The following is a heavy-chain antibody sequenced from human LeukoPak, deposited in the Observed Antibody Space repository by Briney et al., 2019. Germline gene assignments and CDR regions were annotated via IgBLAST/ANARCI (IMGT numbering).Heavy chain of an antibody. D-gene: IGHD5-18*01. J-gene: IGHJ6*03. CDR2: IYTSGST. CDR3: ARGRYSYGPQNYDYMDV. CDR1: GGSISSYY. V-gene: IGHV4-4*07. Sequence: NPSETLSLTCTVSGGSISSYYWTWIRQSAGKGLEWIGRIYTSGSTYYNPSLKSRVSMSVDTSKNQFSLKLSSVAAADTAVYYCARGRYSYGPQNYDYMDVWGKGTTVTISS.